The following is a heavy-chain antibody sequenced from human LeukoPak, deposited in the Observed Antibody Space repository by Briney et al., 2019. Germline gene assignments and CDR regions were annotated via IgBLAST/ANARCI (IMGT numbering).Heavy chain of an antibody. J-gene: IGHJ5*02. D-gene: IGHD4-17*01. CDR1: GGSISSSSYY. V-gene: IGHV4-39*07. Sequence: PSETLSLTCTVSGGSISSSSYYWGWIRQPPGKGLEWIGSIYYSGSTNYNPSLKSRVTISVDTSKNQFSLKLSSVTAADTAVYYYARDLTGQGYGDYWFDPWGQGTLVTVSS. CDR2: IYYSGST. CDR3: ARDLTGQGYGDYWFDP.